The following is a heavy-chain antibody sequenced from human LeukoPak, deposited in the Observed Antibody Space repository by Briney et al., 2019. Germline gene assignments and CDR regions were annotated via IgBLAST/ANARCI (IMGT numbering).Heavy chain of an antibody. V-gene: IGHV4-34*01. CDR3: ARGGFYYGSSGPSD. J-gene: IGHJ4*02. CDR2: INHSGST. Sequence: SETLSLTCAVYGGSFSGYYWSWIRQPPGKGLEWIGEINHSGSTNYNPSLKSRVTISVDTSKNQFSLKLSSVTAADTAVYYCARGGFYYGSSGPSDWGQGTLVTVSS. CDR1: GGSFSGYY. D-gene: IGHD3-22*01.